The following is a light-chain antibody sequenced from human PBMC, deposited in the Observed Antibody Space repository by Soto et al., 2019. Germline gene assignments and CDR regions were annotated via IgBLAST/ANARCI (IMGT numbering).Light chain of an antibody. J-gene: IGKJ4*01. CDR3: QQSNSFPLT. CDR1: QGISSR. CDR2: AAS. Sequence: DIQMTQSPSYVSASVGDRVTITCRASQGISSRLAWYQQKPGKAPNLLIYAASSLQSGVPSRFSGSGSETDVTLTIGSLQPEDFATYYCQQSNSFPLTFGGGTKVEIK. V-gene: IGKV1-12*01.